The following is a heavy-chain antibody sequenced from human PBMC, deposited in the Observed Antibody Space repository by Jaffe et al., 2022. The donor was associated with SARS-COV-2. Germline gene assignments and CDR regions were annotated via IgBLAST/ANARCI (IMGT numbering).Heavy chain of an antibody. J-gene: IGHJ3*02. V-gene: IGHV3-48*02. D-gene: IGHD6-6*01. CDR3: ARAYSSSSGRDAFDI. Sequence: EVQLVESGGGLVQPGGSLRLSCAASGFTLSSYSMNWVRQAPGKGLEWVSYISSSSSTLYYADSVKGRFTISRDNAKNSLYLQMNSLRDEDTAVYYCARAYSSSSGRDAFDIWGQGTMVIVSS. CDR1: GFTLSSYS. CDR2: ISSSSSTL.